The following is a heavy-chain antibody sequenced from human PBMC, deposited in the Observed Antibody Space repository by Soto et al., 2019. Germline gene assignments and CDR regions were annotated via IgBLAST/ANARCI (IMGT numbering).Heavy chain of an antibody. CDR1: GYTFTSYD. CDR2: MNPNSGNT. V-gene: IGHV1-8*01. Sequence: GASVKVSCKASGYTFTSYDINWVRQATGQGLEWMGWMNPNSGNTGYAQKFQGRVTMTRNTSVSTAYMELSSLRSEDTAVYYCARGRQGGRFLEWSRIDYWGQGTLVTVSS. CDR3: ARGRQGGRFLEWSRIDY. J-gene: IGHJ4*02. D-gene: IGHD3-3*01.